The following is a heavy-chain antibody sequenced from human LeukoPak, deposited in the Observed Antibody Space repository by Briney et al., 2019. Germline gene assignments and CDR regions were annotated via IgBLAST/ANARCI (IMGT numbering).Heavy chain of an antibody. Sequence: KSGGSLRLSCAASGFTFSTYSMNWVRQAPGKGLEWVSSISSSSRYIYYADSVKGRFTVSRDNAKNSLYLQLSSLRAEDTAVYYCARDFAGHCSSSNCYADYWGQGTLVTVSS. J-gene: IGHJ4*02. CDR1: GFTFSTYS. CDR2: ISSSSRYI. D-gene: IGHD2-2*01. V-gene: IGHV3-21*01. CDR3: ARDFAGHCSSSNCYADY.